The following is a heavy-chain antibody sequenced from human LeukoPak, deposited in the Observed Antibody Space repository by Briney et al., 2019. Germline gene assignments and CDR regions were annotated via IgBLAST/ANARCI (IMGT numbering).Heavy chain of an antibody. CDR2: IYSSGNT. V-gene: IGHV4-59*01. J-gene: IGHJ4*02. CDR3: ARDPQGWVRFDS. CDR1: SASISTYY. Sequence: SETLSLTCTVSSASISTYYWSWIRQPPGKGLEWIGYIYSSGNTNYNPSLKGRVTISVDTSKNQFSLKLSSVTAADTAMYYCARDPQGWVRFDSWGQGILVTVSS. D-gene: IGHD6-19*01.